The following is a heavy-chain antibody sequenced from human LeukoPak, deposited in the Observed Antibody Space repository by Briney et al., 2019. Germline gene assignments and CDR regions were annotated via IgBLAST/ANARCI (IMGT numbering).Heavy chain of an antibody. CDR1: GFTFSTLG. CDR3: AREGYYYGSGSPPPFDY. D-gene: IGHD3-10*01. J-gene: IGHJ4*02. CDR2: ISYDGSNK. V-gene: IGHV3-30*03. Sequence: PGRSLRLSCAASGFTFSTLGMHWVRQVPRKGLEWVAVISYDGSNKYYADSVKGRFTISRDNSKNTLYLQMNSLRAEDTAVYYCAREGYYYGSGSPPPFDYWGQGTLVTVSS.